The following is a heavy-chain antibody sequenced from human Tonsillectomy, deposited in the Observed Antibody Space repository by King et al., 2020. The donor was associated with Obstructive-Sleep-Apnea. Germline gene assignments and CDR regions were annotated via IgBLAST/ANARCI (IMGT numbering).Heavy chain of an antibody. J-gene: IGHJ3*02. Sequence: EVQLVESGGGLVQPGGSLKLSCAASGFTFSDSAMHWVRQASGKGLEWVGRIRSKANSYATAYTASVKGRFTISRDDSKNTAYLQMSSLKTEDTAVYSCTRHSYSGTYYAFDIWGRGTVVTVSS. V-gene: IGHV3-73*01. CDR1: GFTFSDSA. D-gene: IGHD1-26*01. CDR3: TRHSYSGTYYAFDI. CDR2: IRSKANSYAT.